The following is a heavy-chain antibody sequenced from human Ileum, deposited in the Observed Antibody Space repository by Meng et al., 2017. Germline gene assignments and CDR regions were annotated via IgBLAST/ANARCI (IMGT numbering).Heavy chain of an antibody. D-gene: IGHD4-17*01. CDR2: IYYSGST. V-gene: IGHV4-61*01. CDR3: ARGGGNDYGDSDD. J-gene: IGHJ4*02. CDR1: GGSVSSGSYY. Sequence: SETLSLTCTVSGGSVSSGSYYWSWIRQPPGKGLEWIGYIYYSGSTNYNPSLKSRVTIAVDTSKNQFSLKLSSVTAADTDVYYCARGGGNDYGDSDDWGQGTLVTVSS.